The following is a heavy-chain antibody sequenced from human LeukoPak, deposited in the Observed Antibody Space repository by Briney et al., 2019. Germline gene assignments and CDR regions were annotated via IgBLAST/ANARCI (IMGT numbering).Heavy chain of an antibody. V-gene: IGHV4-34*01. CDR1: GGSFSGYY. D-gene: IGHD3-3*01. J-gene: IGHJ5*02. Sequence: SETLSLTCAVYGGSFSGYYWSWIRQPPGKGLEWIGEINHSGSTNYNPSLTSRVTISVDTSKNQFSLKLSSVTAADTAVYYCARIVRITIFGVVTRAWFDPWGQGTLVTVSS. CDR2: INHSGST. CDR3: ARIVRITIFGVVTRAWFDP.